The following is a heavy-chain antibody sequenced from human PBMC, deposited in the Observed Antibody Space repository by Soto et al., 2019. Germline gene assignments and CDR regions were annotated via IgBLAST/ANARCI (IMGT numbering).Heavy chain of an antibody. V-gene: IGHV3-30*18. J-gene: IGHJ6*02. CDR1: GFTFSSYG. CDR3: AKDLLRPREMAHGLVVADYGMGV. CDR2: ISYDGSNK. Sequence: QVQLVESGGGVVQPGRSLRLSCAASGFTFSSYGMHWVRQAPGKGLEWVAVISYDGSNKYYADSVKGRFTISRDNSKNTLYLQMNSLRAEDTAVYYCAKDLLRPREMAHGLVVADYGMGVWGQGTTVTVSS. D-gene: IGHD2-15*01.